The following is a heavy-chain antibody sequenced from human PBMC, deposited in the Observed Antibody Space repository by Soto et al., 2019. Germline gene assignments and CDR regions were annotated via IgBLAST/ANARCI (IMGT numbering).Heavy chain of an antibody. D-gene: IGHD3-10*01. CDR3: ARMDSGSTRRPDLWYFDL. CDR1: AFTFSSYA. Sequence: EVQLLDSGGGLVQPGGSLRLSCADSAFTFSSYAVTWVRQAPGKGLEWVSAISGGGDATFYADSVKGRFTISRDNSKNTLYLQMNTLRAEDTAVYYCARMDSGSTRRPDLWYFDLWGRGTLVTVSS. J-gene: IGHJ2*01. CDR2: ISGGGDAT. V-gene: IGHV3-23*01.